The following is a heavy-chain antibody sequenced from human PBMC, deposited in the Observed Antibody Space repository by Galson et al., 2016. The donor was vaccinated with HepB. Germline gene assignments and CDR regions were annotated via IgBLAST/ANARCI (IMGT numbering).Heavy chain of an antibody. CDR3: AKGGVFQAFDL. CDR2: ISGGGATT. Sequence: SLRLSCAASGFTFRNSAMTWVRQAPGKGLEWVSSISGGGATTYYADSVKGWFTISRDNSKETLYLQLNSLRVEDTAIYYFAKGGVFQAFDLWGQGTMVTVSS. V-gene: IGHV3-23*01. D-gene: IGHD3-10*01. CDR1: GFTFRNSA. J-gene: IGHJ3*01.